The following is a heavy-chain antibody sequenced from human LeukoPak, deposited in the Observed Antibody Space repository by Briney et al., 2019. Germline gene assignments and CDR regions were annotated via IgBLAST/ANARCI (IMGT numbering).Heavy chain of an antibody. D-gene: IGHD4-17*01. CDR2: IKEDGSEK. Sequence: GGSLRLSCAASGFTFSNYEMNWVRQAPGKGLEWVANIKEDGSEKYYVDSVKGRFTISRDNAKNSLYLEMTSLRAEDTAVYYCARDSPYGDYDAFDIWGQGTMVTVSS. J-gene: IGHJ3*02. CDR3: ARDSPYGDYDAFDI. CDR1: GFTFSNYE. V-gene: IGHV3-7*01.